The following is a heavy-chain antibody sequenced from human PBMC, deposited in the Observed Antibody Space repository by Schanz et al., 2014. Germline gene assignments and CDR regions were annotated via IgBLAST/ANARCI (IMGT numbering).Heavy chain of an antibody. J-gene: IGHJ4*02. CDR1: RFTFSTSW. V-gene: IGHV3-74*01. D-gene: IGHD3-10*01. Sequence: EVQLVESGGGLVQPGGSLTLSCEASRFTFSTSWMHWVRQAPGKGLVWVSRINSDGRSISYADSVKGRFTISRDNAKNTLYLQMNSLSADDTAVYYCVRDRGYFEFYFDLWGQGTLVTVSS. CDR2: INSDGRSI. CDR3: VRDRGYFEFYFDL.